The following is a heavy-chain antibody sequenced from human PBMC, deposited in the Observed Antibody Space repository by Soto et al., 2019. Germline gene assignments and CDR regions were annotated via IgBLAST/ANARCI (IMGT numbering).Heavy chain of an antibody. V-gene: IGHV3-21*01. CDR2: ISSSSSYI. CDR1: GVTFSSYS. CDR3: ARDTFKDYYDSSGPWTGDRRYYYGMDV. D-gene: IGHD3-22*01. J-gene: IGHJ6*02. Sequence: SGGSLRVSGSASGVTFSSYSMNWVRQAPGKGLEWVSSISSSSSYIYYADSVKGRFTISRDNAKNSLYLQMNSLRAEDTAVYYCARDTFKDYYDSSGPWTGDRRYYYGMDVWGQGTTVTVSS.